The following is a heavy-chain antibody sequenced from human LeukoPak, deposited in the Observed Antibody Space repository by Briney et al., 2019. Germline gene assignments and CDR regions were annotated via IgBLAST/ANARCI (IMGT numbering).Heavy chain of an antibody. CDR3: ARVDGGKGAFDI. CDR1: GGSISSSSYY. CDR2: IYYSGST. D-gene: IGHD4-23*01. V-gene: IGHV4-39*07. J-gene: IGHJ3*02. Sequence: PSETLSLTCTVSGGSISSSSYYWGWIRQPPGKGLEWIGSIYYSGSTYYNPSLKSRVTISVDTSKNQFSLKLSSVTAADTAVHYCARVDGGKGAFDIWSQGTMVTVSS.